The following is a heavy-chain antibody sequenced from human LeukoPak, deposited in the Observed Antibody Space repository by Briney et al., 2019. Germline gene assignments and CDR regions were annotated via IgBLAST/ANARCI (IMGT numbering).Heavy chain of an antibody. CDR3: AKDRALYSSGYFDY. Sequence: PGGSLRLSCAASGFTFSSYGMHWVRQAPGKGLEWVAFIRYDGSNKYYADSVKGRFTISRDNSKNTLYLEINSLRAEDTAVYYCAKDRALYSSGYFDYWGQGTLVTVSS. CDR1: GFTFSSYG. D-gene: IGHD3-22*01. V-gene: IGHV3-30*02. J-gene: IGHJ4*02. CDR2: IRYDGSNK.